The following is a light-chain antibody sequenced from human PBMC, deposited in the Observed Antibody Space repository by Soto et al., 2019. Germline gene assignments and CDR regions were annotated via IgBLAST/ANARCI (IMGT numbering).Light chain of an antibody. J-gene: IGLJ1*01. CDR1: SGDVGGFNY. CDR3: SSYTHRSRFL. CDR2: DVV. V-gene: IGLV2-14*03. Sequence: QSALTQPASVSGSPGQTITISCTGTSGDVGGFNYVAWYQHHPGRVPKLLIYDVVNRPSGIPNRFSGSKSGNTAPLTISALQSEDEADYFCSSYTHRSRFLFGSGTKLTVL.